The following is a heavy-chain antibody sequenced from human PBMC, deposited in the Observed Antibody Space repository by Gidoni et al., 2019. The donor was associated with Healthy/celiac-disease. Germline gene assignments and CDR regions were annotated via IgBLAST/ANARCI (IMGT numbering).Heavy chain of an antibody. CDR2: MNPNRGNT. CDR1: GYTFTSYD. Sequence: QVQLVQSGAEVKKPGASVKVSFKASGYTFTSYDLNWVRQATGQGLEWMGWMNPNRGNTGYAQKFQGRVTMTRNTSISTAYMELSSLRSEDTAVYYGARGIVVVSWFDPWGQGTLVTVSS. CDR3: ARGIVVVSWFDP. V-gene: IGHV1-8*01. D-gene: IGHD2-15*01. J-gene: IGHJ5*02.